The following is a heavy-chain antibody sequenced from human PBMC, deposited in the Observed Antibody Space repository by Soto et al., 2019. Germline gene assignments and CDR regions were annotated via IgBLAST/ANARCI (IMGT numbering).Heavy chain of an antibody. D-gene: IGHD3-10*01. J-gene: IGHJ4*02. V-gene: IGHV3-53*01. Sequence: EVQLVESGGGLIQPGGSLRLSCAVSGFTVSNNYMSWVRQAPGKGLEGVSVIYSGGYTAYGDSVKGRFTISRDNSKNTPYLQMNSPRPAAPAWFYGATTPGGGGYWGQGTLVTVSS. CDR2: IYSGGYT. CDR1: GFTVSNNY. CDR3: ATTPGGGGY.